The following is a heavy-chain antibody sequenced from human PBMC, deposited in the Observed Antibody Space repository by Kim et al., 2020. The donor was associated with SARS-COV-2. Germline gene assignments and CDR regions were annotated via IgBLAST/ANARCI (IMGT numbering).Heavy chain of an antibody. J-gene: IGHJ3*02. Sequence: GGSLRLSCAASGFTFSSYSMNWVRQAPGKGLEWVSSISSSSSYIYYADSVKGRFTISRDNAKNSLYLQMNSLRAEDTAVYYCARDGGGEDIYCSSTSCYRPAFDIWGQGTMVTVSS. V-gene: IGHV3-21*01. CDR2: ISSSSSYI. CDR1: GFTFSSYS. CDR3: ARDGGGEDIYCSSTSCYRPAFDI. D-gene: IGHD2-2*01.